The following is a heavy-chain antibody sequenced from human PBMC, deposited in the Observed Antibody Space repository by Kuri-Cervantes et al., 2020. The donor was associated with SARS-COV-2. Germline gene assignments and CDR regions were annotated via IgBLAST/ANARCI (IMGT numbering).Heavy chain of an antibody. V-gene: IGHV1-2*02. Sequence: ASVNVSCKASGYTFTGYYMHWVRQAPGQGLEWMGWINPNSGGTNYAQKFQGRVTMTRDTSISAAYMELSRLRSDDTAVYYCARVLSGSYPADYWGQGTLVTVSS. CDR2: INPNSGGT. D-gene: IGHD1-26*01. CDR1: GYTFTGYY. J-gene: IGHJ4*02. CDR3: ARVLSGSYPADY.